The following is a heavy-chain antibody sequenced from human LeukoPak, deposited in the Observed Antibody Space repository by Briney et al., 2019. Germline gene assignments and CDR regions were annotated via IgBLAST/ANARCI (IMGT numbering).Heavy chain of an antibody. D-gene: IGHD2-21*01. CDR3: ARDDPINYYGMDV. V-gene: IGHV3-21*01. CDR1: GFTFSSYS. CDR2: ISSSSYI. J-gene: IGHJ6*02. Sequence: GGSLRLSCAASGFTFSSYSMNWVRQAPGKGLEWVSSISSSSYIYYADSVKGRFTISRDNAKNSLYLQMNSLRAEDTAVYYCARDDPINYYGMDVWGQGTTVTVSS.